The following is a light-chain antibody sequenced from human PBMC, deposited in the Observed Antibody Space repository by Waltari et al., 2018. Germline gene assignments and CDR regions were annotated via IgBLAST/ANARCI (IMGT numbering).Light chain of an antibody. CDR3: AAWDDSLNTWV. CDR2: INN. CDR1: GSNIGLQP. Sequence: QSVLTEPPSASGTPGQRDTISCSGRGSNIGLQPVNWYQQFPGTAPKLLVYINNQRPSWVPDRFSGSKSGTSASLAISGLQSEDEADYYCAAWDDSLNTWVFGGGTKLTVL. V-gene: IGLV1-44*01. J-gene: IGLJ3*02.